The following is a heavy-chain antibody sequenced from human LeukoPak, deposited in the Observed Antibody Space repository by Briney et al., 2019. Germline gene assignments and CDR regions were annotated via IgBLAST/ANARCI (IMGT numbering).Heavy chain of an antibody. Sequence: KPSETLSLTCIISCGSISSYYWSWIRQPPGKGLGWIGYIYYSGSTNYDPSLTSRVTISVDTSRNQFSLKLSSVTAADTAVYYCARHHNYYSGMDVWGPGTTVTVSS. CDR3: ARHHNYYSGMDV. CDR2: IYYSGST. J-gene: IGHJ6*02. CDR1: CGSISSYY. V-gene: IGHV4-59*08.